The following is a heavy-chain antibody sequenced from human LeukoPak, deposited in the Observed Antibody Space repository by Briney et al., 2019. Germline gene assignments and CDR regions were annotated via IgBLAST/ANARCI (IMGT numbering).Heavy chain of an antibody. Sequence: PGRSLRLSCAASGFTFSSCGMRWVRQAPGKGLEWVAVISYDGSNKYYAGSVKGRFTISRDNSKSTLYLQMNSLRAEDTAVYYCARVRPGSNYVDFDYWGQGTLVTVSS. CDR2: ISYDGSNK. D-gene: IGHD4-11*01. CDR1: GFTFSSCG. V-gene: IGHV3-33*05. J-gene: IGHJ4*02. CDR3: ARVRPGSNYVDFDY.